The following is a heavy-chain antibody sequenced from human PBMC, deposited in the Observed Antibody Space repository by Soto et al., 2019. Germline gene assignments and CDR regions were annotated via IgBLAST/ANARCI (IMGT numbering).Heavy chain of an antibody. CDR1: GGSFSGYY. CDR2: INHSGST. CDR3: ASLLGIKFDY. V-gene: IGHV4-34*01. Sequence: PSETLSLTCAVYGGSFSGYYWSWIRQPPGKGLEWIGEINHSGSTNYNPSLKSRVTISVDTSQNQFSLKLNSLTAADTAVYYCASLLGIKFDYWGQGALVTVSS. D-gene: IGHD3-10*01. J-gene: IGHJ4*02.